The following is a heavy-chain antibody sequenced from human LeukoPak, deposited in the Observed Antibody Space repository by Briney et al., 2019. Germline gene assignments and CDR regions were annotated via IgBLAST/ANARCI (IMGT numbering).Heavy chain of an antibody. CDR1: GFTFSSYG. CDR3: AKDSRDIVVVVAATSREPLDY. J-gene: IGHJ4*02. CDR2: IRYDGSNK. V-gene: IGHV3-30*02. Sequence: GGSLRLSCAASGFTFSSYGMHWVRQAPGKGLEWVAFIRYDGSNKYYADSVKGRFTISRDNSKNTLYLQMNSLRAEDTAVYYCAKDSRDIVVVVAATSREPLDYWGQGTLVTVSS. D-gene: IGHD2-15*01.